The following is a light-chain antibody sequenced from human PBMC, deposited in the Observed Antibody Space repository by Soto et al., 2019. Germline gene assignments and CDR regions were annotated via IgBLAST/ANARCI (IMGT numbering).Light chain of an antibody. CDR3: QQYNKWPLT. Sequence: EFVLTQSPGTLSLSPGERATLSCRASQTVRNNYLAWYQQKPGQAPRLLIYDASSRATGIPARFSGSGSGTEFTLTISSLQSEDSAVYYCQQYNKWPLTFGQGTKVDIK. V-gene: IGKV3D-15*01. CDR2: DAS. CDR1: QTVRNN. J-gene: IGKJ1*01.